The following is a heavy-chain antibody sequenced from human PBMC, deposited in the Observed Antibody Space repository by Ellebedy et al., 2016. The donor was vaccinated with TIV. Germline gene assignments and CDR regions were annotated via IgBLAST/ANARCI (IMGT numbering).Heavy chain of an antibody. D-gene: IGHD3-3*02. J-gene: IGHJ5*02. Sequence: SETLSLXCTVSGGSISSSSYYWGWIRQPPGKGLEWIGSIYYSGSTYYNPSLKSRVTISVDTSKNQFSLKLSSVTAADTAVYYCARHHFWSGYSSWGQGTLVTVSS. V-gene: IGHV4-39*01. CDR1: GGSISSSSYY. CDR3: ARHHFWSGYSS. CDR2: IYYSGST.